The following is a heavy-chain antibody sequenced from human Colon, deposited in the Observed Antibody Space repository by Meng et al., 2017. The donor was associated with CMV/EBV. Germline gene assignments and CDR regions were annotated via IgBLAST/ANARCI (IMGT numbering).Heavy chain of an antibody. Sequence: TVKEAGSGLVKPKQTLTLSCTSSGLSVANRGVDVGCMRQAARKSMEQLALIYWNDDMRYRPSLKNILTITKDTSKNQVVLTMTNMDPGHTGTYYCAHRDDGDNVFDFWTQGALVTVSS. CDR2: IYWNDDM. V-gene: IGHV2-5*01. D-gene: IGHD4-17*01. J-gene: IGHJ4*02. CDR1: GLSVANRGVD. CDR3: AHRDDGDNVFDF.